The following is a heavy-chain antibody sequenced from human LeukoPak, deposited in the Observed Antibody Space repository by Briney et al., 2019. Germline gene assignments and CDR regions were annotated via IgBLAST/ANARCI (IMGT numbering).Heavy chain of an antibody. CDR2: ISWDGGST. V-gene: IGHV3-43D*04. D-gene: IGHD3-3*01. Sequence: GGSLRLSCAASGFTFDDYAMHWVRQAPGKGREWVSLISWDGGSTYYADSVKGRFTISRDNSKNSLYLQMNSLRAEDTALYYCAKDSSLEANYDFWSGYYDYWGQGTLVTVSS. CDR3: AKDSSLEANYDFWSGYYDY. J-gene: IGHJ4*02. CDR1: GFTFDDYA.